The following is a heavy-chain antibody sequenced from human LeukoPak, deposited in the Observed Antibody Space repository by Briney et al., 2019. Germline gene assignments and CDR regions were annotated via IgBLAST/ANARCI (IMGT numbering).Heavy chain of an antibody. CDR3: ARDAFNWNYGEGFDP. D-gene: IGHD1-7*01. J-gene: IGHJ5*02. CDR2: ISAYNGNT. V-gene: IGHV1-18*01. Sequence: GASVKVSCKASGYTFTSYGISWVRQAPGQGLEWMGWISAYNGNTNYAQKLQGRVTMTTDTSTSTVYMELRSLRSDDTAVYYCARDAFNWNYGEGFDPWGQGTLVTVSS. CDR1: GYTFTSYG.